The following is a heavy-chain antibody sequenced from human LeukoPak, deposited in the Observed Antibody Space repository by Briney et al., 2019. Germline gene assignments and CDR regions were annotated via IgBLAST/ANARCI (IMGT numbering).Heavy chain of an antibody. CDR3: ATSSSSVGDYYYYMDV. CDR1: GFTFSSYE. CDR2: ISSSGSTI. J-gene: IGHJ6*03. V-gene: IGHV3-48*03. Sequence: GGPLRLSCAASGFTFSSYEMNWVRQAPGKGLEWVSYISSSGSTIYYADSVKGRFTISRDNAKNSLYLQMNSLRAEDTAVYYCATSSSSVGDYYYYMDVWGKGTTVTVSS. D-gene: IGHD6-6*01.